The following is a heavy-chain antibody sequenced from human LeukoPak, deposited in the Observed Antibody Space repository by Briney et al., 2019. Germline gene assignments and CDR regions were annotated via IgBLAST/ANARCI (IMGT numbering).Heavy chain of an antibody. J-gene: IGHJ3*02. Sequence: GGSLRLSCAASGFTFSSYNMNWVRQAPGKGLEWVSYISTSGSGIYDADSVKGRFTIARDNAGNSLYLQMNSLRAEDTAVYYCARIHIIGDAVDIWGQGTRVTVSS. CDR2: ISTSGSGI. V-gene: IGHV3-48*04. CDR1: GFTFSSYN. CDR3: ARIHIIGDAVDI. D-gene: IGHD2/OR15-2a*01.